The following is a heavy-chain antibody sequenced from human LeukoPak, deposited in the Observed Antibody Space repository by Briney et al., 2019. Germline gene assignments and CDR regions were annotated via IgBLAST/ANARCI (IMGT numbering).Heavy chain of an antibody. V-gene: IGHV3-66*01. CDR2: IYSGGST. J-gene: IGHJ4*02. CDR3: ARVTTVESFDY. Sequence: PGGSLRLSCAASGFTVSSNYMSWVRQAPGKGLEWVSVIYSGGSTYYADSVKGRFTISRDNAKNSLYLQMNSLRAEDTAVYYCARVTTVESFDYWGQGTLVTVSS. CDR1: GFTVSSNY. D-gene: IGHD4-23*01.